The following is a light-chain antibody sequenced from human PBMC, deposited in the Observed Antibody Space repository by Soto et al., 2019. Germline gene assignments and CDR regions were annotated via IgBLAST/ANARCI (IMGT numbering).Light chain of an antibody. Sequence: EIVLTQSPGTLSLFPGESVTISCRASQRGFGTYLAWYQHKPGQAPRLLIYGASGRAAGIADRFSGSGSGTDFPLTISRLEPEDSAVYSCQQYGSAPWTFGQGTKVEIK. J-gene: IGKJ1*01. CDR2: GAS. CDR1: QRGFGTY. CDR3: QQYGSAPWT. V-gene: IGKV3-20*01.